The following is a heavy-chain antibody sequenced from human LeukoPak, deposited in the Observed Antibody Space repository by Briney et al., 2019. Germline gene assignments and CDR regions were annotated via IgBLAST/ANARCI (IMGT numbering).Heavy chain of an antibody. CDR2: IIPILGIA. CDR3: ARDSGSYGVSAFDI. Sequence: SVKVSCKASGGTFSSYAIGWVRQAPGQGLEWMGRIIPILGIANYAQKFQGRVTITADKSTSTAYMELSSLRSEDTAVYYCARDSGSYGVSAFDIWGQGTMVTVSS. CDR1: GGTFSSYA. J-gene: IGHJ3*02. V-gene: IGHV1-69*04. D-gene: IGHD1-26*01.